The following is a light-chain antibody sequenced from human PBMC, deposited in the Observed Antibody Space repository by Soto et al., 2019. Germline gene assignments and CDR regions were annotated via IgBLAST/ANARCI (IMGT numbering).Light chain of an antibody. Sequence: EIVMTQSPATLSVSPGERVTLSCRASQSVRSDLAWYQQKPGQAPRLLIYAASTRATGIPARFSGSGSGTEFTLAISSLQSEDFALSYCQQYVNWPPTFTFGQGTKLEIK. V-gene: IGKV3D-15*01. CDR2: AAS. CDR3: QQYVNWPPTFT. CDR1: QSVRSD. J-gene: IGKJ2*01.